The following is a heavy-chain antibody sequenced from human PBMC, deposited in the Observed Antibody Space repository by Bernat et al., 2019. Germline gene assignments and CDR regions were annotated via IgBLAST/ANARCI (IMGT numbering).Heavy chain of an antibody. Sequence: QLQLQESGPGLVKPSETLSLTCTVSGGSISSSSYYWGWMRQPPGKGLEWIGSIFYSGSTYHNPSLKSRITISVDTSKNQFSLKLSSVTAADTAVYCCARHHGTYYYYFDYWGQGTLVTVSS. CDR1: GGSISSSSYY. CDR3: ARHHGTYYYYFDY. V-gene: IGHV4-39*01. D-gene: IGHD1-26*01. J-gene: IGHJ4*02. CDR2: IFYSGST.